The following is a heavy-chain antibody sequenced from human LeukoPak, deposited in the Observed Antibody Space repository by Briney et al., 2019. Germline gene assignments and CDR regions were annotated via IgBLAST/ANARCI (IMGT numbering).Heavy chain of an antibody. V-gene: IGHV4-31*03. CDR3: ASLIMYYYDSSGYTY. D-gene: IGHD3-22*01. CDR1: GGSISSGGYY. J-gene: IGHJ4*02. Sequence: SETLSLTCTVSGGSISSGGYYWRWIRQHPGKGLEWIGYIYYSGSTYYNPSLKSRVTISVDTSKNQFSLKLSSVTAADTAVYYCASLIMYYYDSSGYTYWGQGTLVTVSS. CDR2: IYYSGST.